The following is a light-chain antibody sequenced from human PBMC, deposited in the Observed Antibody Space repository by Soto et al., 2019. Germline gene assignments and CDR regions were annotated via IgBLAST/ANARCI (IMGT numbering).Light chain of an antibody. J-gene: IGLJ1*01. CDR1: SGHSTYA. CDR2: LNNDGSH. Sequence: QPVLTQSPSASASLGASVNLTCTLSSGHSTYAIAWHQQQPEKGPRFLMRLNNDGSHSKGDGIPDRFSGSSSGAERYLTISSLQSEDEADYFCQTWGTGIQVFGTGTKLTVL. CDR3: QTWGTGIQV. V-gene: IGLV4-69*01.